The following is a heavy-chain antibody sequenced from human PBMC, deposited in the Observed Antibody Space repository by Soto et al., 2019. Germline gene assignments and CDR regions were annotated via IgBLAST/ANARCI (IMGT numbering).Heavy chain of an antibody. V-gene: IGHV3-30-3*01. CDR3: ESDCSSHTCYRQGGMDV. Sequence: GSLRLSCAASGFSLNSYAMHWVRQAPGKGLEWVAVISYDGSNKFYGDSVKGRFTISRDNSKNTVYLQMDSLRTEDTAVYYCESDCSSHTCYRQGGMDVWGQGTTVTVSS. CDR1: GFSLNSYA. CDR2: ISYDGSNK. D-gene: IGHD2-2*02. J-gene: IGHJ6*02.